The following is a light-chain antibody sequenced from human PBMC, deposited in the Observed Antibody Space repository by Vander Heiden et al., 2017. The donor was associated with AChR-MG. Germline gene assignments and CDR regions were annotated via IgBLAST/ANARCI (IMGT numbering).Light chain of an antibody. CDR2: WGS. V-gene: IGKV2-28*01. CDR1: QSLLHSNGYNY. J-gene: IGKJ4*01. CDR3: MQALQTPLT. Sequence: DIVMTQSPLSLPVTPGEPASISCRSSQSLLHSNGYNYLDWYLQKPGQSPQLLIYWGSNRASGVPDRFSGRGSGTDFTLKNSRVEAEDVGVYDCMQALQTPLTFGGGTKVEIK.